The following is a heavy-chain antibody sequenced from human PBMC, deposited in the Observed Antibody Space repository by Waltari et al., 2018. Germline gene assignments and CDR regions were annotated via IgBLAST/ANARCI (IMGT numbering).Heavy chain of an antibody. CDR3: AKCEMYDSGWCAFFRY. D-gene: IGHD6-19*01. CDR1: EFTLRNSA. J-gene: IGHJ4*02. Sequence: DVRLSESGGSLAQPGGSLSLSCVASEFTLRNSAIRWVRQAPGKGLEWVSALVRSGFGTHYADSVKGRFAISRDNAKNTLYLQMNSLRAEDTAVYYCAKCEMYDSGWCAFFRYWGQGTLVTVSS. V-gene: IGHV3-23*01. CDR2: LVRSGFGT.